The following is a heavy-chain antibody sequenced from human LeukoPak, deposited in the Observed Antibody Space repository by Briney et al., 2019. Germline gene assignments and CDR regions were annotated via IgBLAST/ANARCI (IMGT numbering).Heavy chain of an antibody. Sequence: GGSLRLSCAASGFTFSSYAMHWVRQAPGKGLEWVAVISYGGSNKYYADSVKGRFTISRDNSKNTLYLQMNSLRAEDTAVYYCASHDYYDSSGYYPGAFDIWGQGTMVTVSS. D-gene: IGHD3-22*01. CDR2: ISYGGSNK. J-gene: IGHJ3*02. CDR3: ASHDYYDSSGYYPGAFDI. CDR1: GFTFSSYA. V-gene: IGHV3-30-3*01.